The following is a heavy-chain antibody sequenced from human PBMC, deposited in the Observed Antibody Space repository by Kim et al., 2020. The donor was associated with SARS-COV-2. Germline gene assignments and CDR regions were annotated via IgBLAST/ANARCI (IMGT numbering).Heavy chain of an antibody. CDR3: ARDALGGVVTSIHWYFDL. Sequence: SETLSLTCTVSGGSISSGGYYWSWIRQHPGKGLEWIGYIYYSGSTYYNPSLKSRVTISVDTSKNQFSLKLSSVTAADTAVYYCARDALGGVVTSIHWYFDLWGRGTLVTVSP. CDR2: IYYSGST. D-gene: IGHD3-3*01. J-gene: IGHJ2*01. V-gene: IGHV4-31*03. CDR1: GGSISSGGYY.